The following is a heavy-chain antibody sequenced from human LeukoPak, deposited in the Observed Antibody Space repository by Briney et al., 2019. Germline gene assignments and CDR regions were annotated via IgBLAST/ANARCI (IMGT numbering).Heavy chain of an antibody. CDR3: ATYPKSYNGGWIALDS. J-gene: IGHJ3*01. D-gene: IGHD6-19*01. CDR2: INYSGNT. V-gene: IGHV4-39*02. Sequence: SETLSLTCTVSGGSVSSSSYYWVWIRQPPGKGLEWIGSINYSGNTYYNPSLKSRVTISVDTSKNHISLKLNSVTAADTAVYYCATYPKSYNGGWIALDSWGPGTKVTVFS. CDR1: GGSVSSSSYY.